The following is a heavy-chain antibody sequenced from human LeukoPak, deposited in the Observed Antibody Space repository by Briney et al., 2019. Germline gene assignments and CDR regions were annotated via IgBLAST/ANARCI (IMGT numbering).Heavy chain of an antibody. CDR3: ARDVSSTPNWEFDY. CDR2: INANSGGT. V-gene: IGHV1-2*06. J-gene: IGHJ4*02. D-gene: IGHD1-26*01. CDR1: GYTFADYF. Sequence: ASVKVSCKTSGYTFADYFIHWVRQAPGQGLEWMGRINANSGGTEYEQKFQGRVTMTRDTSISTAYVEVNWLVSDDTAIYYCARDVSSTPNWEFDYWGQGTLVTVSS.